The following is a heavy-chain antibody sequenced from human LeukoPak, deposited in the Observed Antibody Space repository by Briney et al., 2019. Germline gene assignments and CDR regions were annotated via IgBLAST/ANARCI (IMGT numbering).Heavy chain of an antibody. D-gene: IGHD1-1*01. CDR2: IYTSGST. V-gene: IGHV4-4*07. CDR1: GGSISSYY. Sequence: SETLSLTCTVSGGSISSYYWSWIRQPAGKGLEWIGRIYTSGSTNYNPSLKSRVTMSVDTSKNQFSLKLSSVTAADTAVYYCARGSYNWNDGNFDYWGQGTLVTVSS. J-gene: IGHJ4*02. CDR3: ARGSYNWNDGNFDY.